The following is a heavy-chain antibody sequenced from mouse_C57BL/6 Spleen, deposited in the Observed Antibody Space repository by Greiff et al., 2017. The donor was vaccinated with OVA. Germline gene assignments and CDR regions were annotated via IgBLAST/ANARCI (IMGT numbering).Heavy chain of an antibody. J-gene: IGHJ2*01. V-gene: IGHV1-82*01. D-gene: IGHD1-1*01. CDR3: AREVYYGSSGY. CDR1: GYAFSSSW. Sequence: VKLQESGPELVKPGASVKISCKASGYAFSSSWMNWVKQRPGKGLEWIGRIYPGDGDTNYNGKFKGKATLTADKSSSTAYMQLSSLTSEDSAVYFCAREVYYGSSGYWGQGTTLTVSS. CDR2: IYPGDGDT.